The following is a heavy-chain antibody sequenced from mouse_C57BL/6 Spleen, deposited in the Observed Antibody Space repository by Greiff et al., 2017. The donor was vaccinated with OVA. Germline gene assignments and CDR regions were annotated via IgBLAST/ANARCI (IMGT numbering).Heavy chain of an antibody. CDR1: GYTFTSYW. CDR3: ARERGNYSNYVDFDY. V-gene: IGHV1-52*01. D-gene: IGHD2-5*01. Sequence: QVQLQQPGAELVRPGSSVKLSCKASGYTFTSYWMHWVKQRPIQGLEWIGNIDPSVSETHYNQKFKDKATLTVDKSSSTAYMQLSSLTSEDSAVYYCARERGNYSNYVDFDYWGQGTTLTVSS. J-gene: IGHJ2*01. CDR2: IDPSVSET.